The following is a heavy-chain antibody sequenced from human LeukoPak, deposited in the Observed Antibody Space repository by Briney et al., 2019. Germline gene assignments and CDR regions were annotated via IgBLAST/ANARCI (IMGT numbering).Heavy chain of an antibody. CDR1: GVSISSSVYY. J-gene: IGHJ4*02. Sequence: PSETLSLTCSVSGVSISSSVYYWAWLRQPPGKGLEWIGTVYYSGDTYYNSSLKSRLTISVDTSKNHFSPTLSSVTAADTAVYYCARQVLHDISGYFDYWGQGSLVSVSS. V-gene: IGHV4-39*01. CDR3: ARQVLHDISGYFDY. CDR2: VYYSGDT. D-gene: IGHD3-22*01.